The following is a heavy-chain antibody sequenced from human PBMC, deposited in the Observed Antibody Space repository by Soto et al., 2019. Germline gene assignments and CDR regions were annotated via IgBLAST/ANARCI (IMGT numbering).Heavy chain of an antibody. Sequence: EVQLVESGGDLVQPGGSLRLSGAASGCTFSTYWMHWVRQAPGKGLLWVSRIKTDGTYATYADSVKGRFTIFRDNAKNTLYLQMNRPRVEPASVYYCASGGSRYYANWGQGTLVTVSS. CDR3: ASGGSRYYAN. CDR1: GCTFSTYW. V-gene: IGHV3-74*01. D-gene: IGHD3-22*01. J-gene: IGHJ4*02. CDR2: IKTDGTYA.